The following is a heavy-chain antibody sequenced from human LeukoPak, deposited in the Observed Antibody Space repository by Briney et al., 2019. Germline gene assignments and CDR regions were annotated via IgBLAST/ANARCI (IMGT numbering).Heavy chain of an antibody. D-gene: IGHD1-26*01. J-gene: IGHJ4*02. Sequence: GGSLRLSCAASGFTFSRYSMHWVRQAPGKGPEWVANIKQDGSEIYYVDSVKGRFTISRDNAKNSLYLQMNSLRAEDTAVYYCARDKAVGPTLLDYWGQGTLVTVSS. CDR2: IKQDGSEI. V-gene: IGHV3-7*01. CDR3: ARDKAVGPTLLDY. CDR1: GFTFSRYS.